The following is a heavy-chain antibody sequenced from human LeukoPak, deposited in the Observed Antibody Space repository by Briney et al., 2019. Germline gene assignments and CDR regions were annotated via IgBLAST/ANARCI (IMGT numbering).Heavy chain of an antibody. CDR1: GGSISSSSYY. D-gene: IGHD6-19*01. CDR3: ARVESGWYYYYYMDV. CDR2: IYYSGST. Sequence: SETLSLTCTVSGGSISSSSYYWGWIRQPPGKGLEWMGSIYYSGSTYYNPSLKSRVTISVDTSKNQFSLKLSSVTAADTAVYYCARVESGWYYYYYMDVWGKGTTVTVSS. J-gene: IGHJ6*03. V-gene: IGHV4-39*07.